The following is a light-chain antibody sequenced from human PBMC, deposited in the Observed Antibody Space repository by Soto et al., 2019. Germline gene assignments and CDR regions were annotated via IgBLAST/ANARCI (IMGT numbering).Light chain of an antibody. V-gene: IGLV2-8*01. CDR3: CSYAGGNTFV. Sequence: QSALTQSPSASGSPGQSVTISCIGTSSDVGGYNYVSWYQHHPGKAPKLIIYEVTKRPSGVPDRFSGSRSGTTASLTVSGLQAEDEADYYCCSYAGGNTFVFGTGTKLTV. CDR1: SSDVGGYNY. J-gene: IGLJ1*01. CDR2: EVT.